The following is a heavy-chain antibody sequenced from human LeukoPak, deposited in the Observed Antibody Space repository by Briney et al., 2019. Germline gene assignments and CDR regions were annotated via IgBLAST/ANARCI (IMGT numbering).Heavy chain of an antibody. Sequence: PGGSLRLSCAASGFTFSSYWMSWVRQAPGKGLEWVANIKQDGSEKYYVDSVKGRFTISRDNAKNSQYLQMNSLRAEDTAVYYCARGGSSWYRLGAFDIWGQGTKVTVSS. D-gene: IGHD6-13*01. CDR2: IKQDGSEK. V-gene: IGHV3-7*01. J-gene: IGHJ3*02. CDR3: ARGGSSWYRLGAFDI. CDR1: GFTFSSYW.